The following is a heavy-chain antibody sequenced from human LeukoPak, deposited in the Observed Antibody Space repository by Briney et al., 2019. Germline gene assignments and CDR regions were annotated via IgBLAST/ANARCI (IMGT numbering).Heavy chain of an antibody. J-gene: IGHJ4*02. CDR1: GFTFSSYS. D-gene: IGHD6-19*01. V-gene: IGHV3-21*01. CDR2: ISSSSSYI. CDR3: ASASGFSSGWYFDY. Sequence: GGSLRLSCAASGFTFSSYSMNWVRQAPGKGLEWVSSISSSSSYIYYADSVKGRFTISRDNAKNSLYLQMNSLRAEDTAAYHCASASGFSSGWYFDYWGQGTLVTVSS.